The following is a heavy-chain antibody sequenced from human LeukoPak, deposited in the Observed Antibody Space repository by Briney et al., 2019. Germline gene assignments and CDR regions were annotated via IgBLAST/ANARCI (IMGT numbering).Heavy chain of an antibody. D-gene: IGHD6-19*01. V-gene: IGHV4-39*01. CDR2: IYYSGST. CDR3: ARQGVGYSSGWFPYYYMDV. J-gene: IGHJ6*03. Sequence: PSETLSLTCTVSGGSISSSSYYWGWIRQPPGKGLEWIGSIYYSGSTNYNPSLKSRVTISVDTSKNQFSLKLSSVTAADTAVYYCARQGVGYSSGWFPYYYMDVWGKGTTVTVSS. CDR1: GGSISSSSYY.